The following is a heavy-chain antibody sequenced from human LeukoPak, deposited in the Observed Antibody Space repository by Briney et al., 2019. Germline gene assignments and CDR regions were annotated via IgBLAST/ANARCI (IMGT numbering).Heavy chain of an antibody. D-gene: IGHD3-10*01. CDR3: ASKTYYYGSGSYYRY. CDR2: INHSGST. V-gene: IGHV4-34*01. Sequence: PSETLCLTCAVYGGSFSGYYWSRIRQPPGKGLEWIAEINHSGSTNYNPSLKSRVTISVDTSKNQFSLKLSSVTAADTAVYYCASKTYYYGSGSYYRYWGQGTLVTVSS. CDR1: GGSFSGYY. J-gene: IGHJ4*02.